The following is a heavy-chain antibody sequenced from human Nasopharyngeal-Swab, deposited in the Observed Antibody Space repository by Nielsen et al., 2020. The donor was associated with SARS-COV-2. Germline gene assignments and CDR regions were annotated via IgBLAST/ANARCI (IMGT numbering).Heavy chain of an antibody. CDR3: ARGSGDYDTRAPYYYYGMDV. Sequence: GGSLRLSCAASGFTFSSYGMHWVRQAPGKGLEWVAVISYDGSNKYYADSVKGRFTISRDNSKSTLYLQMNSLRAEDTAVYYCARGSGDYDTRAPYYYYGMDVWGQGTTVTVSS. J-gene: IGHJ6*02. CDR2: ISYDGSNK. V-gene: IGHV3-30*03. CDR1: GFTFSSYG. D-gene: IGHD4-17*01.